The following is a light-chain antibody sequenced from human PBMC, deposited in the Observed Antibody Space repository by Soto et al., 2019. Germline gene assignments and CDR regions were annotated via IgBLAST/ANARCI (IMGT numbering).Light chain of an antibody. CDR1: SSNIGAGYD. V-gene: IGLV1-40*01. CDR2: GNS. CDR3: QSYDSSLSTSV. J-gene: IGLJ2*01. Sequence: QSVLTQPPSVSGAPGQWVTISCTGSSSNIGAGYDVNWYQQLPGTAPKVLIYGNSNRPSGVPDRFSGSKSGASASLAITGLQAEDEADYYCQSYDSSLSTSVFGGGTKLTVL.